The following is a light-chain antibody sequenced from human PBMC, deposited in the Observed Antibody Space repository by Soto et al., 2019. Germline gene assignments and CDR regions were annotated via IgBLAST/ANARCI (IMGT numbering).Light chain of an antibody. CDR1: QSISNH. CDR3: QKLDTYPLI. Sequence: TQSPSSLSASVEDRVIITCRASQSISNHLNWYQQKPGKAPKLLIFAASSLQSGVPPRFSGSGSGTEFTLTISSLQPEDFASYYCQKLDTYPLIFGQGTRLEIK. CDR2: AAS. J-gene: IGKJ5*01. V-gene: IGKV1-17*01.